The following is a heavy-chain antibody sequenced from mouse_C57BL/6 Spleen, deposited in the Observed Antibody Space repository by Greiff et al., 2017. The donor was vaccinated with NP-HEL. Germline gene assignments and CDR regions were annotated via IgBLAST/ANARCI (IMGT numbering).Heavy chain of an antibody. V-gene: IGHV1-52*01. D-gene: IGHD1-1*01. CDR2: IDPSDSET. J-gene: IGHJ1*03. Sequence: QVQLQQPGAELVRPGSSVKLSCKASGYTFTSYWMHWVKQRPIQGLEWIGNIDPSDSETHYNQQFTDKATLTVDKSSSTAYMQLSSLTSEDSAVYYCATALIRLWYFDVWGTGTTVTVSS. CDR3: ATALIRLWYFDV. CDR1: GYTFTSYW.